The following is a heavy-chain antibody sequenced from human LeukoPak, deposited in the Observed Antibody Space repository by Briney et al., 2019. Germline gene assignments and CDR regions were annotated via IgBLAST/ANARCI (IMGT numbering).Heavy chain of an antibody. V-gene: IGHV4-4*02. CDR1: GASIGSDKW. J-gene: IGHJ4*02. CDR2: INHSGNT. CDR3: ARAGVWLPAV. D-gene: IGHD3-9*01. Sequence: SETLSLTCAVSGASIGSDKWWSWVRQPPGKGLEWIGEINHSGNTNYSPSLKSRVTMSTDKSKNEFSLRLTSVTAADTAVYYCARAGVWLPAVWGQGTLVTVSS.